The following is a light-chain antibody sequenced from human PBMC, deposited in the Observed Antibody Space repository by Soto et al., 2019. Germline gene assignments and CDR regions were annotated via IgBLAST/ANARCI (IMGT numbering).Light chain of an antibody. V-gene: IGLV2-14*01. Sequence: QSALTQPASASGSPGQSITISCTGTSSDVGGYNYVSWYQQHPGTAPNLMIYDVSNRPSGVSDRFSGSKSGNTASLTISGLQAEDEADYYCSSYTSSSTVYVFGTGTKLTVL. J-gene: IGLJ1*01. CDR1: SSDVGGYNY. CDR2: DVS. CDR3: SSYTSSSTVYV.